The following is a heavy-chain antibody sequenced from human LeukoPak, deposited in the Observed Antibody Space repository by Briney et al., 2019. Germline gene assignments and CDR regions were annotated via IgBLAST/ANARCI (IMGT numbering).Heavy chain of an antibody. CDR3: ARMYYYDSSAHGSGHYFDY. CDR1: GYTFTGYY. CDR2: INPNSGGT. D-gene: IGHD3-22*01. Sequence: ASVKVSCKASGYTFTGYYMHWVRQAPGQGLEWMEWINPNSGGTNYAQKFQGRVTMTRDTSISTAYMELSRLRSDDTAVYYCARMYYYDSSAHGSGHYFDYWGQGTLVTVSS. V-gene: IGHV1-2*02. J-gene: IGHJ4*02.